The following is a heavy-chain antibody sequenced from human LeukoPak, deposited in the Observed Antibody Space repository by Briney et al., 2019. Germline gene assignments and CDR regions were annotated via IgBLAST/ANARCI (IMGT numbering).Heavy chain of an antibody. D-gene: IGHD2-2*01. V-gene: IGHV3-11*06. CDR2: ISSSSSYT. J-gene: IGHJ3*02. CDR1: AFTFSDYY. CDR3: ARGSVVPAARLGSDAFDI. Sequence: PGGSLRLSCAASAFTFSDYYMSWIRQAPGKGLEWVSYISSSSSYTNYADSVKGRFTISRDNAKNSLYLQMNSLRAEDTAVYYCARGSVVPAARLGSDAFDIWGQGTMVTVSS.